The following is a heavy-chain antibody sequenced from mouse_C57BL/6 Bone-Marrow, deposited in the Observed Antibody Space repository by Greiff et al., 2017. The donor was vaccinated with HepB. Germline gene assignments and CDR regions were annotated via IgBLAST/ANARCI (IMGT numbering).Heavy chain of an antibody. CDR2: IDPNSGGT. V-gene: IGHV1-72*01. J-gene: IGHJ3*01. CDR3: GREDPSWQIAWFAY. CDR1: GYTFTSYW. Sequence: QVQLQQPGAELVKPGASVTLSCKATGYTFTSYWLHWVKQRPGRGLEWIGRIDPNSGGTKYNEKFKSKATLTVDKPSSTAYMQLSSLTSEDSAVYYCGREDPSWQIAWFAYWGQGTLVTVSA.